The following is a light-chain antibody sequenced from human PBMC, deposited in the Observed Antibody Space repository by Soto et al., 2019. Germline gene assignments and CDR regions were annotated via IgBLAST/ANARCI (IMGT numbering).Light chain of an antibody. CDR1: QSVSSD. CDR3: QQYGNSPPWT. CDR2: GAF. J-gene: IGKJ1*01. Sequence: EIVMTQSPGALSASPGETATLSCRASQSVSSDVAWYQQKPGQAPRLLIYGAFTRATGIPARFSGSGSGTEFTLTISSLQSGDFAVYYCQQYGNSPPWTFGQGTKVDIK. V-gene: IGKV3-15*01.